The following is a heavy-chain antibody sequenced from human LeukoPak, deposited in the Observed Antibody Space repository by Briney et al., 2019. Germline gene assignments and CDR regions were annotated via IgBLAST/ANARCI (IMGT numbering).Heavy chain of an antibody. Sequence: ASVKVSCKASGYTFTSYTMNWVRQAPGQGLEWMGWINPNSGDPNYAQNFQGRVTMTRDTSISTAYMELSSLRSDDKAVYYCARGGDGNRRDFDYWGQGILVTVSS. J-gene: IGHJ4*02. CDR2: INPNSGDP. CDR1: GYTFTSYT. V-gene: IGHV1-2*02. CDR3: ARGGDGNRRDFDY. D-gene: IGHD5-24*01.